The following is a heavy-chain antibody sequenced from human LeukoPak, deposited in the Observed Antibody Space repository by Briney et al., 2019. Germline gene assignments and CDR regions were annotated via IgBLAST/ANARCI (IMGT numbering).Heavy chain of an antibody. Sequence: ASVKVSCKASGYTFRSYGISWVRQAPGQGLEWMGWISAYNGNTNYAQKIQGRVTMTTDTSTGTAYMELRSLRSDDTAVYYCARGPIIDIVIIPAADDYYYMDVWGKGTTVTVSS. V-gene: IGHV1-18*01. J-gene: IGHJ6*03. CDR1: GYTFRSYG. CDR3: ARGPIIDIVIIPAADDYYYMDV. CDR2: ISAYNGNT. D-gene: IGHD2-2*01.